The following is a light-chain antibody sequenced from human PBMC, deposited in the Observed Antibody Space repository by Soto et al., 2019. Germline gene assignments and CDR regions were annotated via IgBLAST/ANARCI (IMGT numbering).Light chain of an antibody. J-gene: IGLJ2*01. CDR1: SSDVGGYDY. V-gene: IGLV2-14*03. CDR2: DVT. Sequence: QSALTQPASVSGSPGQSITISCTGTSSDVGGYDYVSWYQQHPGKAPKLMIYDVTNRPSGVSTRFSASKSGNTASLTISGLQAEDEADYYCCSFSSITTRIFGGGTKRTVL. CDR3: CSFSSITTRI.